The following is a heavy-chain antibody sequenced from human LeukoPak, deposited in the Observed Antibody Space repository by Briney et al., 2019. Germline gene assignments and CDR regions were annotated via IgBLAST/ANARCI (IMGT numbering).Heavy chain of an antibody. CDR1: GFTFSSYA. Sequence: GGSLRLSCAASGFTFSSYAMSWVRQAPGKGLGWVSAISGSGGSTYYADSVKGRFTISRDNSKNTLYLQMNSLRAEDTAVYYCARDPRPHGSGSLLDYWGQGTLVTVSS. J-gene: IGHJ4*02. CDR3: ARDPRPHGSGSLLDY. D-gene: IGHD3-10*01. CDR2: ISGSGGST. V-gene: IGHV3-23*01.